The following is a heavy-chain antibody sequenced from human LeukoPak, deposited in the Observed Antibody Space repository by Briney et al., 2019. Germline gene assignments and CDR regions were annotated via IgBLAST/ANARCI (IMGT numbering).Heavy chain of an antibody. CDR1: GFTFSNAW. D-gene: IGHD2-8*01. J-gene: IGHJ4*02. V-gene: IGHV3-15*01. Sequence: GGSLRLSCAASGFTFSNAWMSWVRQAPGKGLEWVGRIKSKTDGGTTDYAAPVKGRFTISRDDSKNTLYLQMNSLKTEDTAVYYCTTDIVLMVYATSGLSRWGQGTLVTVSS. CDR2: IKSKTDGGTT. CDR3: TTDIVLMVYATSGLSR.